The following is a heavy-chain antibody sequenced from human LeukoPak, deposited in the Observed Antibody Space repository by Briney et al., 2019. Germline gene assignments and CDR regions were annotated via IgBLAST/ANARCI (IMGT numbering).Heavy chain of an antibody. CDR1: GGSISSYY. CDR3: ARGSKYHYYYYMDV. Sequence: SETLSLTCTVSGGSISSYYWSWIRQPPGKGLEWIGYIYYSGSTNYNPSLKSRVTISVDTSKNQFSLKLSSVTAADTAVYYCARGSKYHYYYYMDVWGKGTTVTISS. V-gene: IGHV4-59*01. D-gene: IGHD5/OR15-5a*01. J-gene: IGHJ6*03. CDR2: IYYSGST.